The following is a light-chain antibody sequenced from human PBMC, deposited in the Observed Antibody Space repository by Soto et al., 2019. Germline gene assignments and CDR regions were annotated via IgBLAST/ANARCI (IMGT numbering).Light chain of an antibody. J-gene: IGKJ1*01. Sequence: EIVLTQSPGTLSLSPGERATLSCRASQSVSSSYLAWYQQKLGQAPRLLMYETSSRATGIPDRFSGSGSGTDFTLTISRLEPEDFAVYYCQQYGSSPQTFGQGTKVEIK. CDR3: QQYGSSPQT. CDR2: ETS. V-gene: IGKV3-20*01. CDR1: QSVSSSY.